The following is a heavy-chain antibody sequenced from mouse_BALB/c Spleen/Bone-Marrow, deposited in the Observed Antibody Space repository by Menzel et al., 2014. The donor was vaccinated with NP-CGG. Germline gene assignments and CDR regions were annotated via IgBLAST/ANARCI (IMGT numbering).Heavy chain of an antibody. CDR3: ARRTTTVVATDY. D-gene: IGHD1-1*01. CDR1: GYTFTSYW. J-gene: IGHJ2*01. Sequence: VQLQQSGAELVKPGASVKLSCKASGYTFTSYWMHWVKQRPGQGLERIGEINPSNGRTNYNEKFKSKATLTVDKSSGTAYMQLSSLTSEDSAVYYCARRTTTVVATDYWGQGTTLTVSS. CDR2: INPSNGRT. V-gene: IGHV1S81*02.